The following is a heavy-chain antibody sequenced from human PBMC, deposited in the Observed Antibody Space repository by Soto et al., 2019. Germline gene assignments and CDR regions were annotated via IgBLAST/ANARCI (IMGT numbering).Heavy chain of an antibody. CDR1: SYTFTTYG. V-gene: IGHV1-18*01. Sequence: QVQLVQSGAEVKKPGASVKVSCKASSYTFTTYGIIWVRQAPGQGLEWMGWISTYNGNIYYAQKFQGRVTITTDKSTNTAYMELRSLRSDDTATYYCARDATNYFDYWGRGTLVTVSA. J-gene: IGHJ4*02. CDR2: ISTYNGNI. CDR3: ARDATNYFDY.